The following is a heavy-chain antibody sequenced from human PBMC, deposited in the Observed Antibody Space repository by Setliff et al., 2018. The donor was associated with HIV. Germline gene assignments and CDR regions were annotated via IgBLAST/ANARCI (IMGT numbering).Heavy chain of an antibody. CDR1: GGSFSGYY. D-gene: IGHD3-9*01. Sequence: SETLSLTCAVYGGSFSGYYWSWIRQPPGKGLEWIGEINHSGSTNYNPSLKSRVTISVDTSMDQFSLKLSSVTAADTAVYYCAREDWRRGYLDYWGQGTLVTVSS. CDR2: INHSGST. CDR3: AREDWRRGYLDY. V-gene: IGHV4-34*01. J-gene: IGHJ4*02.